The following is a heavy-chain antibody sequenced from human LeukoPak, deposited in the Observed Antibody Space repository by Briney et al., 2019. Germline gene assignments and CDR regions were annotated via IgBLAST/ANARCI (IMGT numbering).Heavy chain of an antibody. V-gene: IGHV1-69*02. CDR2: IIPILSIA. Sequence: SVKVSCEASGGTFSSYTISWVRQAPGQGLEWMGRIIPILSIANYAQKFQGRVTITADKSTNTAYMELSSLRSEDTAVYYCARVDIVATIDELGSAFDIWGQGTMVTVSS. D-gene: IGHD5-12*01. CDR1: GGTFSSYT. J-gene: IGHJ3*02. CDR3: ARVDIVATIDELGSAFDI.